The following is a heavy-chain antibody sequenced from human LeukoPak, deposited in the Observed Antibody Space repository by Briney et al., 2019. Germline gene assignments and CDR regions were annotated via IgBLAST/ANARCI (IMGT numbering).Heavy chain of an antibody. V-gene: IGHV1-8*03. CDR3: ARAWAAPDAFDI. CDR1: GYTFTSYD. Sequence: ASVKVSCKASGYTFTSYDINWVRQATGQGLEWMGWMNPNSGHTGYAQKFQGRVTITRNTSISTAYMELSSLRSEDTAVYYCARAWAAPDAFDIWGQGTMVTVSS. J-gene: IGHJ3*02. CDR2: MNPNSGHT. D-gene: IGHD1-26*01.